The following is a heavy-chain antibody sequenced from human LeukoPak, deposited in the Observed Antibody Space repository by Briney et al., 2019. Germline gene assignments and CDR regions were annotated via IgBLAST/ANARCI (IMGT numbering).Heavy chain of an antibody. CDR3: TRDSPSAYCGGDCYSA. V-gene: IGHV3-49*04. D-gene: IGHD2-21*02. CDR2: IRSKAYGGTT. Sequence: GGSLRLSCTASGFTFGDYAMSWVRQAPGKGLEWVGFIRSKAYGGTTEYAASVKGRFTISRDDSESIAYLQMNSLKTEDTAVYYCTRDSPSAYCGGDCYSAWGQGTLVTVSS. J-gene: IGHJ5*02. CDR1: GFTFGDYA.